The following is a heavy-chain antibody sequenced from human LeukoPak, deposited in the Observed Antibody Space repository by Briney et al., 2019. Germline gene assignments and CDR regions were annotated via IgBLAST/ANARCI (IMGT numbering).Heavy chain of an antibody. V-gene: IGHV3-30-3*01. CDR2: ISYDGSNK. D-gene: IGHD5-12*01. CDR1: GFTFSYYA. Sequence: GGSLRLSCAASGFTFSYYAMHWVRQAPGKGLEWVAVISYDGSNKYYADSVKGRFTISRDNSKNTLYLQMNSLRAEDTAVYYCAKDYGEYSGYQAPNYYYYYGMDVWGQGTTVTVSS. J-gene: IGHJ6*02. CDR3: AKDYGEYSGYQAPNYYYYYGMDV.